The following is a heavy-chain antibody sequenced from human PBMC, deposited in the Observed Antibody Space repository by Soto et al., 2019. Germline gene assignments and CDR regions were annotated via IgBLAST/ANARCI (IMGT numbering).Heavy chain of an antibody. CDR2: IYYSGST. CDR3: ARYDNSGSHGFDI. V-gene: IGHV4-31*03. J-gene: IGHJ3*02. Sequence: QTLSLTCTVSAGTISTGRYYWSWIRQHPGKGLEWIGYIYYSGSTYYNPSLKSRVTISVDTSKNQFSLKLSSVTAADTAVYYCARYDNSGSHGFDIWGQGTMVT. CDR1: AGTISTGRYY. D-gene: IGHD3-22*01.